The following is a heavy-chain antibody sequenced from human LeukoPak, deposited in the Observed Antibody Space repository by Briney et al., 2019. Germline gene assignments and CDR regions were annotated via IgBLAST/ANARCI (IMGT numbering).Heavy chain of an antibody. V-gene: IGHV4-34*01. Sequence: SETLSLTCAVYGGSFSGYYWSWIRQPPGKGLEWIGEINHSGSTNYNPSLKSRFTISVDTSKNQFSLKLSSVTAADTAVYYCARGLPYSSSWYPHWGQGTLVTVSS. CDR3: ARGLPYSSSWYPH. D-gene: IGHD6-13*01. J-gene: IGHJ4*02. CDR1: GGSFSGYY. CDR2: INHSGST.